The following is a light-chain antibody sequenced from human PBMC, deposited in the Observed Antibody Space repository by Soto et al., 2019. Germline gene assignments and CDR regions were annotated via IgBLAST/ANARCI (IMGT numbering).Light chain of an antibody. V-gene: IGLV2-8*01. CDR1: SSDVGAYNY. Sequence: QSVLTQPPSASGSPGQSVTISRTGTSSDVGAYNYVSWYQQLPGKAPKLIIYEVSKRPSGVPDRFSGSKSGNTASLTVSGLQAEDEADYYCTSYAGTYSFFYVFGTGTKSPS. J-gene: IGLJ1*01. CDR3: TSYAGTYSFFYV. CDR2: EVS.